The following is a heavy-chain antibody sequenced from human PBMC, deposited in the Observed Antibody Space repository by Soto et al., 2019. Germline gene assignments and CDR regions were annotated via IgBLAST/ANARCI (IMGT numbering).Heavy chain of an antibody. V-gene: IGHV1-2*04. CDR3: ARGGYYYDSSGIFDY. CDR2: INPNSGGT. J-gene: IGHJ4*02. CDR1: GYTFTGYY. D-gene: IGHD3-22*01. Sequence: ASVKVSCKASGYTFTGYYMHWVRQAPGQGLERMGWINPNSGGTNYAQKFQGWVTMTRDTSISTAYMELSRLRSDDTAVYYCARGGYYYDSSGIFDYWGQGTLVTVSS.